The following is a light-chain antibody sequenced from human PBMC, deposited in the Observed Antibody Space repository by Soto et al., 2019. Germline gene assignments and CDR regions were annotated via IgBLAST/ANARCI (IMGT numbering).Light chain of an antibody. CDR3: QQQSKWPKT. J-gene: IGKJ1*01. CDR2: DAS. Sequence: PGERATLSCRASQSVDIYLAWYQQKPGQAPRLLIYDASKRATGIPARLSGSGSGTDFTLTISSLEPEDFAVYYCQQQSKWPKTFGQGTKVEIK. V-gene: IGKV3-11*01. CDR1: QSVDIY.